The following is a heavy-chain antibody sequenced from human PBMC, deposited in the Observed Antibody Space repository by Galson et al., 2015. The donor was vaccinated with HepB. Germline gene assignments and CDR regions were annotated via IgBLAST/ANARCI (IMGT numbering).Heavy chain of an antibody. CDR2: IKQDGSEK. J-gene: IGHJ3*02. V-gene: IGHV3-7*01. CDR1: GFTFSSYW. Sequence: SLRLSCAASGFTFSSYWMSWVRQAPGKGLEWVANIKQDGSEKYYVDSVKGRFTISRDNAKNSLYLQMNSLRAEDTAVYYCARGQWASFWPLVPAAFDAFDIWGQGTMVTVSS. D-gene: IGHD2-2*01. CDR3: ARGQWASFWPLVPAAFDAFDI.